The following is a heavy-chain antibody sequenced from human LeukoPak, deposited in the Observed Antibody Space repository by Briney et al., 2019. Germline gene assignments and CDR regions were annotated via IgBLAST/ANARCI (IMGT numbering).Heavy chain of an antibody. J-gene: IGHJ4*02. Sequence: GGSLRLSCAASGLSFRTYGVHWVRQAPGKGLEWVAVIWHDGSAEFHGDSVKGRFSISRDDSKNTVSLQMNSLRVEDTALYFCAKDTTGGWSGYFDSWGQGILVTVSS. V-gene: IGHV3-33*06. CDR3: AKDTTGGWSGYFDS. CDR2: IWHDGSAE. D-gene: IGHD6-19*01. CDR1: GLSFRTYG.